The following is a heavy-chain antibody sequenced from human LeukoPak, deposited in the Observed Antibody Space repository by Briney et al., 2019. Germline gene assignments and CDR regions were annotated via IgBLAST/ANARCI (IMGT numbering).Heavy chain of an antibody. V-gene: IGHV4-34*01. CDR3: ARSGCITMVRGVTCWFDP. CDR2: IYHSGST. D-gene: IGHD3-10*01. CDR1: GGSFSGYY. Sequence: SETLSLTCAVYGGSFSGYYWSWIRQPPGKGLEWIGYIYHSGSTYYNPSLKSRVTISVDRSKNQFSLKLSSVTAADTAVYYCARSGCITMVRGVTCWFDPWGQGTLVTVSS. J-gene: IGHJ5*02.